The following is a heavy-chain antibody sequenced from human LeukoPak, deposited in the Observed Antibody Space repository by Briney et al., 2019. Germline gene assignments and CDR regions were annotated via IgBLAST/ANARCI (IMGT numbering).Heavy chain of an antibody. J-gene: IGHJ5*02. V-gene: IGHV3-7*01. CDR3: AGGYYWDR. CDR2: INQGGTEE. Sequence: GGSLRLSCAASGFTFSAHWMSWVRQAPGKGLEWAANINQGGTEEQYVDSVKGRFTISRDNVKSSLYLQMNRLRAEDTAVYYCAGGYYWDRWGQGTLVTVSS. CDR1: GFTFSAHW. D-gene: IGHD3-22*01.